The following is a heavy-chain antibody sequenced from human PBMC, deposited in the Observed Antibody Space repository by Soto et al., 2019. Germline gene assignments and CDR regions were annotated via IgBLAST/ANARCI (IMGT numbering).Heavy chain of an antibody. CDR2: IYHTGST. CDR3: ARSPFCDSSSCPFGRRFDP. D-gene: IGHD3-22*01. Sequence: SETLSLTCTVSGGSISGYYWSWIRQPPGKGLEWIATIYHTGSTYYSPSLKSRGTISVGMSKNQISLKLSSVTAADTAVYYCARSPFCDSSSCPFGRRFDPWGQGTLVTVSS. CDR1: GGSISGYY. J-gene: IGHJ5*02. V-gene: IGHV4-59*08.